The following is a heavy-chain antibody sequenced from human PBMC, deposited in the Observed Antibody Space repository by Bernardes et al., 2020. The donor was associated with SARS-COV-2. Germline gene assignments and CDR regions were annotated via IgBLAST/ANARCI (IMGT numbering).Heavy chain of an antibody. CDR2: VYHTGST. Sequence: SETLSLTCTVSGGSISISNVYWAWIRQSPGKGLEWIGNVYHTGSTYYNPSLKSRVSLSVDTSTHQFYLKVSSVTAADTALYYCARSNRVTRSGGSWFDPWGQGILVSVSS. CDR1: GGSISISNVY. V-gene: IGHV4-39*01. J-gene: IGHJ5*02. CDR3: ARSNRVTRSGGSWFDP. D-gene: IGHD1-26*01.